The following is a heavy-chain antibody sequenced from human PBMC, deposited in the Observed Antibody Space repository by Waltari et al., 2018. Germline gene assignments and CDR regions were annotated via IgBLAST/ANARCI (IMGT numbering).Heavy chain of an antibody. D-gene: IGHD4-17*01. Sequence: EVQLEESGGGLVQPGGSLRLSCAASGFTFSSNWIHWVRQAPGKGLVWVSRTNGDGSSTSYADSVKGRFTISRDNAKNTLYLQMNSLIAEDTAVYYCSRDLQHGDFGRGRDYWGQGTLVTVSS. CDR3: SRDLQHGDFGRGRDY. V-gene: IGHV3-74*01. CDR1: GFTFSSNW. J-gene: IGHJ4*02. CDR2: TNGDGSST.